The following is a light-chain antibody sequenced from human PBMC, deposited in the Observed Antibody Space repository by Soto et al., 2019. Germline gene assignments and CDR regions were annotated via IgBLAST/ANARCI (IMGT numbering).Light chain of an antibody. J-gene: IGKJ1*01. CDR2: GAS. CDR1: QSVSNSY. CDR3: QQYGSSTWT. Sequence: EIVLKQSPGTLSLSPGERDNLSCRASQSVSNSYLAWYQQKSGQATRLLIYGASSRATCIPDRFSGSGSATDFSLTISRLVPEDFAVYYCQQYGSSTWTFGQGTKVDIK. V-gene: IGKV3-20*01.